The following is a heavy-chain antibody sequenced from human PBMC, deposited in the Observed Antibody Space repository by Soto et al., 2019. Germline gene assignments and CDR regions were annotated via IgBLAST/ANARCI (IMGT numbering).Heavy chain of an antibody. J-gene: IGHJ6*02. CDR1: GGTFSSYA. Sequence: ASVKVSCKASGGTFSSYAISWVRQAPGQGLEWMGGIIPIFGTANYAQKFQGRVTITADESTSTAYMELSSLRSEDTAVYYCARISAPAAMFYGMDVWGQGTTVTVSS. V-gene: IGHV1-69*13. CDR3: ARISAPAAMFYGMDV. D-gene: IGHD2-2*01. CDR2: IIPIFGTA.